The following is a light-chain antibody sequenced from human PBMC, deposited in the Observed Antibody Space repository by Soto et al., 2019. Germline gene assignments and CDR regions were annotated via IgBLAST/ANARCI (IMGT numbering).Light chain of an antibody. CDR3: LQHNVFPRT. CDR1: QDIRNS. CDR2: GAS. V-gene: IGKV1-27*01. Sequence: EIQITHSQPSLSASVGDRVTITCRPSQDIRNSLAWYQQRPGKVVKLLIYGASTLQSGVPSRFSGSGSGTDFTLTISSLQPEDVASYYCLQHNVFPRTFCQGTK. J-gene: IGKJ1*01.